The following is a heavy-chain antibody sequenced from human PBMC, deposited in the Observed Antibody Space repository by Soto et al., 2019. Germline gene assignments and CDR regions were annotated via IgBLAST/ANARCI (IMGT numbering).Heavy chain of an antibody. CDR1: GDSVSSNSAA. Sequence: PSQTLSLTCAISGDSVSSNSAAWNWIRQSPSRGLEWLGRTYYRSKWYNDYAVSVKSRITINPDTSKNQFSLQLNSVTPEDTAVYYCARGRYYDSSGYPTLDPWGQGTLVNVSS. D-gene: IGHD3-22*01. CDR2: TYYRSKWYN. V-gene: IGHV6-1*01. J-gene: IGHJ5*02. CDR3: ARGRYYDSSGYPTLDP.